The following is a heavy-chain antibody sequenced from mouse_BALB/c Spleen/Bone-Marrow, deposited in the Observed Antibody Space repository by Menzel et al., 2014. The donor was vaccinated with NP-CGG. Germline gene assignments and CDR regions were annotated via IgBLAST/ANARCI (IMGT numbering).Heavy chain of an antibody. V-gene: IGHV1S34*01. CDR1: GYSFTGYY. Sequence: LVKTWASVKISCKASGYSFTGYYMHWFKQSHGKSLEWIGYISCYNGATSHNQKFKGKATFTVDTPSSTAYMQFNSLTSEDSAVYYCARGDTTATHWYFDVWGAGTTDTVSS. CDR2: ISCYNGAT. D-gene: IGHD1-2*01. J-gene: IGHJ1*01. CDR3: ARGDTTATHWYFDV.